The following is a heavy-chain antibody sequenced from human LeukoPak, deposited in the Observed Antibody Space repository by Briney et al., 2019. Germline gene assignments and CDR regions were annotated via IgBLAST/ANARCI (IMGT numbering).Heavy chain of an antibody. Sequence: GASVKVSCKATGYTFGSYDINWLRQATGQGLEWMGWMNPSSGNTGYAQEFQGRVTMTRDTSISTAYMELTSLRAEDTAVYYCAKNGVGATTGGYYFDYWGQGTLVTVSS. CDR2: MNPSSGNT. CDR3: AKNGVGATTGGYYFDY. D-gene: IGHD1-26*01. CDR1: GYTFGSYD. V-gene: IGHV1-8*01. J-gene: IGHJ4*02.